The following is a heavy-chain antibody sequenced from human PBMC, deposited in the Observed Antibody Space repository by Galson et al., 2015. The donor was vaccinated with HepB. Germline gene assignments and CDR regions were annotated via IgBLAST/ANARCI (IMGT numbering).Heavy chain of an antibody. Sequence: SVKVSCKASGHTFTSYGISWVRQAPGQGLEWMGWISAHNGNTNYAQKLQGRVTMTTDTSTSTAYMELRSLRSDDTAVYYCARDLYYDSSGYYPFDYWGQGTLVTVPS. J-gene: IGHJ4*02. CDR2: ISAHNGNT. CDR3: ARDLYYDSSGYYPFDY. CDR1: GHTFTSYG. D-gene: IGHD3-22*01. V-gene: IGHV1-18*01.